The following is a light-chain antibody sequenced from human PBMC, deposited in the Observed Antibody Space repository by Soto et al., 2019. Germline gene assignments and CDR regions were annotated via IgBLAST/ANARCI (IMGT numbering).Light chain of an antibody. J-gene: IGLJ2*01. Sequence: QSALTQPASVSGSPGQSIAISCTGTSSDVGGYNYVSWYQQHPGKAPKLLIYDVSERPSGVSNRLSGYKSGNTASLTISGLEAEDDADYHCSSYTSTTTVAFGGGTKLTVL. CDR2: DVS. CDR3: SSYTSTTTVA. V-gene: IGLV2-14*01. CDR1: SSDVGGYNY.